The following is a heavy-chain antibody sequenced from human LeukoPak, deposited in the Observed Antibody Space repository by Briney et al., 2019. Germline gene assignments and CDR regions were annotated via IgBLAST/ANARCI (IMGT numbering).Heavy chain of an antibody. CDR2: IYSGGST. CDR1: GFTVSSNY. D-gene: IGHD3-10*01. CDR3: AREVVRFGDRDYFDY. J-gene: IGHJ4*02. Sequence: GGSLRLSCAASGFTVSSNYMSWVRQAPGKGLEWVSVIYSGGSTYYADSVKGRFTISRDNSKNTLYLQVNSLRAEDTAVYYCAREVVRFGDRDYFDYWGQGTLVTVSS. V-gene: IGHV3-66*01.